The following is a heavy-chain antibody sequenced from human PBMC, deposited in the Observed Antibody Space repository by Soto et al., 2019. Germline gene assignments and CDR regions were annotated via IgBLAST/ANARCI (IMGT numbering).Heavy chain of an antibody. CDR3: AKGYGDSDS. V-gene: IGHV3-23*01. CDR1: GFTFSRHA. Sequence: EVQLLESGGGLVQPGGSLRLSCTTSGFTFSRHAMTWVRQAPGRGLQWVSSISNSDDSTYYAASVKGRFTISRDISRSTLYLQMDSLRAEDTAVSYCAKGYGDSDSWGQGTQVTVSS. CDR2: ISNSDDST. D-gene: IGHD4-17*01. J-gene: IGHJ4*02.